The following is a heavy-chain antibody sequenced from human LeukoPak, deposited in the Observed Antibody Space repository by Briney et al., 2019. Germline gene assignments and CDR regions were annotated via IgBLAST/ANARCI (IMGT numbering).Heavy chain of an antibody. CDR1: GYSISSGYY. CDR2: VYRSGGT. V-gene: IGHV4-38-2*02. J-gene: IGHJ6*03. D-gene: IGHD7-27*01. CDR3: ARAKLGGDYYYLDV. Sequence: PSETLSLTCTVSGYSISSGYYWDWIRQPPGKGLEWIGTVYRSGGTYYNPSLESRVTISVDTSKNQCSLKLKSMTAADTAVYYCARAKLGGDYYYLDVWGKGTTVTVSS.